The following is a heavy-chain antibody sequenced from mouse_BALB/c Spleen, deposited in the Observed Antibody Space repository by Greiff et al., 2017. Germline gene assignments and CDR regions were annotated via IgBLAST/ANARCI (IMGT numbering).Heavy chain of an antibody. CDR1: GYAFSSYW. V-gene: IGHV1-80*01. Sequence: VQLQQSGAELVRPGSSVKISCKASGYAFSSYWMNWVKQRPGQGLEWIGQIYPGDGDTNYNGKFKGKATLTADKSSSTAYMQLSSLTSEDSAVYFCARGGGNYEFDYWGQGTTLTVSS. CDR2: IYPGDGDT. D-gene: IGHD2-1*01. CDR3: ARGGGNYEFDY. J-gene: IGHJ2*01.